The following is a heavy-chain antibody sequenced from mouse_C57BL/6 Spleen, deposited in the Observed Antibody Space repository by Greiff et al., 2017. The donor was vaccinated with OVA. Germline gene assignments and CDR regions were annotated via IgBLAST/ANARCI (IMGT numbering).Heavy chain of an antibody. CDR2: INYDGSST. D-gene: IGHD1-1*01. Sequence: EVQRVESEGGLVQPGSSMKLSCTASGFTFSDYYMAWVRQVPEKGLEWVANINYDGSSTYYLDSSKSRFIISRDNAKNILYLQMSSLKSEDTATYYCARGDYYGSSFAYWGQGTLVTVSA. V-gene: IGHV5-16*01. CDR1: GFTFSDYY. CDR3: ARGDYYGSSFAY. J-gene: IGHJ3*01.